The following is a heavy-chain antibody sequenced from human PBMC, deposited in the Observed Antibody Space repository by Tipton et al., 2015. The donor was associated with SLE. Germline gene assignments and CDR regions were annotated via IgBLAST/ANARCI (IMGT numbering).Heavy chain of an antibody. D-gene: IGHD3-10*01. V-gene: IGHV3-53*01. CDR1: GGSISSSSYY. J-gene: IGHJ4*02. Sequence: LSLTCTVSGGSISSSSYYWGWIRQPPGKGLEWVSVIYSGGSTYYADSVKGRFTISRDNSKNTLYLQMNSLRAEDTAVYYCARAPLGDLMFDYWGQGTLVTVSS. CDR3: ARAPLGDLMFDY. CDR2: IYSGGST.